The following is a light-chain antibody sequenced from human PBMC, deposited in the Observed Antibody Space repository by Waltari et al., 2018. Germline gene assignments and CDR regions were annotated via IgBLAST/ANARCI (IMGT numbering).Light chain of an antibody. J-gene: IGLJ2*01. Sequence: QSVVTQAPSASGTPGQRVTISCSGSSSNIGRNTVNWYQQLPGTAPKLVIYTNNQRPSWVPYRFSGSKSGTSASLAIRGLQSEDEADYYCAVWDDSLNVVFGGGTKLTVL. CDR2: TNN. CDR3: AVWDDSLNVV. V-gene: IGLV1-44*01. CDR1: SSNIGRNT.